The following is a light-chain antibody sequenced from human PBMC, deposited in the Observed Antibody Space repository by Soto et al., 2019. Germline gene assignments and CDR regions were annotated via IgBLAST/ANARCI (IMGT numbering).Light chain of an antibody. CDR2: LKSDGSH. J-gene: IGLJ2*01. CDR1: SGHNTYS. CDR3: QTWATGIQV. Sequence: QPVLTQSPSASASLGASVKLTCTLNSGHNTYSIAWHQQQPEKGPRFLMKLKSDGSHSRGDGIPDRFSGSSSGAERYLPISSLQSEDEADYYCQTWATGIQVFGGGTKVTVL. V-gene: IGLV4-69*01.